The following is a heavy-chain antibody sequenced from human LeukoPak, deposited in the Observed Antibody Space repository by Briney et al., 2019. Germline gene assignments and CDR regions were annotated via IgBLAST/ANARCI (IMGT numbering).Heavy chain of an antibody. J-gene: IGHJ5*02. CDR1: GFTFSSYS. V-gene: IGHV3-21*01. CDR3: AMERSTMVRGVIGNWFDP. Sequence: GGSLRLSCAASGFTFSSYSMHWVRQAPGKGLEWVSAITSNSSYIYYADSVKGRFTISRDNAKNSLYLQMNSLRAEDTAVYYWAMERSTMVRGVIGNWFDPWGQGTLVTVSS. D-gene: IGHD3-10*01. CDR2: ITSNSSYI.